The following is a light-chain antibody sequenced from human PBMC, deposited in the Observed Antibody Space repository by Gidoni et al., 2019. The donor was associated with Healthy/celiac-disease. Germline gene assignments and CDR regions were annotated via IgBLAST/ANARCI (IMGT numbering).Light chain of an antibody. CDR2: AAS. V-gene: IGKV1-39*01. Sequence: DIQMTQSPSSLSASVGDRVTITCRASQSISTYLNWYQQKPGKAPKLLIYAASNLKSGVPSRFSGSGSGTDFTLTISSLQPEDFATYYCQQCYSTLPLTFGGGTKVEIK. CDR1: QSISTY. J-gene: IGKJ4*01. CDR3: QQCYSTLPLT.